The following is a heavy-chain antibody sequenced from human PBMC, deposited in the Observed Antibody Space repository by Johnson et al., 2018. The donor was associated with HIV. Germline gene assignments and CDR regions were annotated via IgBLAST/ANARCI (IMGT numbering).Heavy chain of an antibody. D-gene: IGHD4-17*01. Sequence: QVQLVESGGGLVKPGGSLRLSCAASGFTFSDYYMTWIRQAPGKGLEWLSFISSSGDIIRYADSVKGRFTISRDNAKNSLILQINSLRDEDTAVYYCARRTVTALFDIWVQGTLVTVSS. CDR1: GFTFSDYY. CDR3: ARRTVTALFDI. V-gene: IGHV3-11*04. J-gene: IGHJ3*02. CDR2: ISSSGDII.